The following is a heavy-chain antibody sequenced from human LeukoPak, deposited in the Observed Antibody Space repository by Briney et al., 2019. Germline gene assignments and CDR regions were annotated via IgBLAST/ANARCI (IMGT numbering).Heavy chain of an antibody. CDR1: GGSISSSSYY. CDR2: IYYSGST. Sequence: KTSETLSLTCTVSGGSISSSSYYWGWIRQPPGKGLEWIGSIYYSGSTYYNPSLKSRVTISVDTSKNQFSLKLSSVTAADTAVYYCARAVTPRGPPVAAFDIWGQGTMVTVSS. D-gene: IGHD4-23*01. J-gene: IGHJ3*02. CDR3: ARAVTPRGPPVAAFDI. V-gene: IGHV4-39*07.